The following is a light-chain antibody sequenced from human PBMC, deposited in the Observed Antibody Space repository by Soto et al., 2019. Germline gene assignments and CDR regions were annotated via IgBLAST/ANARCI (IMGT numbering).Light chain of an antibody. J-gene: IGKJ5*01. V-gene: IGKV1-39*01. Sequence: DIQVTPSPSSLSGSVGDRVTITSRASQSISNYLNWYQQKPGKAPKLLIYAASSLQSGVPPRFSGSESGTDFTLTISSLQPEDFATYYCQQTYSGLVTFGQGTRLEIK. CDR2: AAS. CDR1: QSISNY. CDR3: QQTYSGLVT.